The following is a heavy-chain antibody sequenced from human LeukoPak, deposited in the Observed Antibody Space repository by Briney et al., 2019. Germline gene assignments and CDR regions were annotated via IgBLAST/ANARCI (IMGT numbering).Heavy chain of an antibody. CDR1: GFSLSTGGMR. CDR2: IDWDDDK. J-gene: IGHJ4*02. CDR3: ARIPTYGDYAYFDY. V-gene: IGHV2-70*04. D-gene: IGHD4-17*01. Sequence: SGPALVKPTQTLTLTGTFPGFSLSTGGMRVSWTLQPPGKALEWLPRIDWDDDKFYNTSLKTRLTISKDTSKNQVVLTMTNMDPVDTATYYCARIPTYGDYAYFDYWGQGTLVTVSS.